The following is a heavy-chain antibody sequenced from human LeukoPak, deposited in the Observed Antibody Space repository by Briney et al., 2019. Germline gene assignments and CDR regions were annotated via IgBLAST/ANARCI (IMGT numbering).Heavy chain of an antibody. CDR2: ISGGGDGT. J-gene: IGHJ4*02. D-gene: IGHD3-10*01. CDR3: AKDLYGPGTYFDY. V-gene: IGHV3-23*01. CDR1: GFTFSTYA. Sequence: GWSLRLSCAASGFTFSTYAMTWVRQAPGKGLDWVSTISGGGDGTHYADSVKGRFSISRDNSKNTLYLQMNSLRVEDTAVYYCAKDLYGPGTYFDYWGQGTLVTVSS.